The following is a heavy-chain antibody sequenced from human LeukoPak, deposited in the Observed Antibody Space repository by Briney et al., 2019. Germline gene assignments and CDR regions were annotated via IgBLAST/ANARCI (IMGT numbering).Heavy chain of an antibody. CDR2: ISGSGGST. CDR1: GFTFSSYA. Sequence: GGSLRLSCAASGFTFSSYAMSWVRQAPGKGLEWVSAISGSGGSTYYADSVKGRFTISRDNSKNTLYLQMNSLRAEDTAVYYCAKPAQPIILRHFDWPYPDYWGQGTLVTVSS. V-gene: IGHV3-23*01. J-gene: IGHJ4*02. CDR3: AKPAQPIILRHFDWPYPDY. D-gene: IGHD3-9*01.